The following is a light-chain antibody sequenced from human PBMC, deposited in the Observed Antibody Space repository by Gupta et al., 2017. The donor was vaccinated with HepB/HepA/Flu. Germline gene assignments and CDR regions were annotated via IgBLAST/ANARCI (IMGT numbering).Light chain of an antibody. J-gene: IGLJ1*01. Sequence: QHLSLSEAPGLTARITCEGDNIGSKSVHWYRPKPGPAPVLVVSDDRDRPSGIPDRVSGSNSGNTATLTISRVEAGDDADYYCQVWDGASAQGVFGAGTTVTVL. CDR2: DDR. V-gene: IGLV3-21*02. CDR1: NIGSKS. CDR3: QVWDGASAQGV.